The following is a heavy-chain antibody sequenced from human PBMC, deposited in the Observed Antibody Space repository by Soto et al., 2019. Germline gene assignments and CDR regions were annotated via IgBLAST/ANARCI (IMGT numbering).Heavy chain of an antibody. D-gene: IGHD1-1*01. CDR1: GLTFSNNA. V-gene: IGHV3-30-3*01. Sequence: QVQLVESGGGVVQPGRSLRLSCAASGLTFSNNAMDWVRQAPGKGLEGVAVISYDGSNKYIAESVKGRFTISRDNSKNTLFLQXNSLXAEDTAVYYCARGTTTSAFSAMDVWGQGTTVTVS. CDR2: ISYDGSNK. J-gene: IGHJ6*02. CDR3: ARGTTTSAFSAMDV.